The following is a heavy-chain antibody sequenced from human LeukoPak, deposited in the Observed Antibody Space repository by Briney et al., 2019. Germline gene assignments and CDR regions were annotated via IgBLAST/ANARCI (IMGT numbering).Heavy chain of an antibody. CDR1: GGSISSGDYY. CDR2: IYYSGST. V-gene: IGHV4-30-4*01. D-gene: IGHD3-22*01. J-gene: IGHJ4*02. Sequence: SETLSLTCTVSGGSISSGDYYWSWIRQPPGKGLEWIGYIYYSGSTYYNPSLKSRVTISVDTSKNQFSLKLSSVTAADTAVYYCALTYYYGSSGYYFDYWGQGTLVTVSS. CDR3: ALTYYYGSSGYYFDY.